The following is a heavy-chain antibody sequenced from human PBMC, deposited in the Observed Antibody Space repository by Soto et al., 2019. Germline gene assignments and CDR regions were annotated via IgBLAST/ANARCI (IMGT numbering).Heavy chain of an antibody. V-gene: IGHV3-72*01. CDR2: TRDKTNSYTT. CDR3: ARDTVGTYYFDY. CDR1: GFTFSDHY. Sequence: EVQLVESGGGLVQPGGSLRLSCAASGFTFSDHYMDWVRQAPGKGLEWVGRTRDKTNSYTTEYAVSVKGSFTISRDDSKGSLYLQMNSLKAEDTAVYYCARDTVGTYYFDYWGQGTLVTVSS. J-gene: IGHJ4*02. D-gene: IGHD3-16*01.